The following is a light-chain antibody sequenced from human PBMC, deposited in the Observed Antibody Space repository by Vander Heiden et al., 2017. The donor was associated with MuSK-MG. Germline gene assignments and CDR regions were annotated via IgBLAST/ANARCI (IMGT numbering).Light chain of an antibody. Sequence: SELTHPPSATVPPGQTASITCSGDKVGDKYAGWYRQKPGQSPMLVIYQGSKRPSGSPERFSGSNSGNTATLTISGAQAMEEADYYCQAWDSSTVVFGGGTKLTVL. CDR3: QAWDSSTVV. CDR1: KVGDKY. J-gene: IGLJ3*02. CDR2: QGS. V-gene: IGLV3-1*01.